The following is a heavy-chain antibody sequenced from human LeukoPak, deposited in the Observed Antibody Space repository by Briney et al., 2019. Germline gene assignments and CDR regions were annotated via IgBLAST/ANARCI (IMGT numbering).Heavy chain of an antibody. J-gene: IGHJ4*02. CDR2: ITGSSDSI. CDR3: ARIPPDYDSSGYYYFDY. CDR1: GFTFSSYA. D-gene: IGHD3-22*01. V-gene: IGHV3-21*04. Sequence: GGSLRLSCAASGFTFSSYAMEWVRQAPGKGLEWVSSITGSSDSIYYADSVKGRFTISRDNSKNTLYLQMNSLRAEDTAVYYCARIPPDYDSSGYYYFDYWGQGTLVTVSS.